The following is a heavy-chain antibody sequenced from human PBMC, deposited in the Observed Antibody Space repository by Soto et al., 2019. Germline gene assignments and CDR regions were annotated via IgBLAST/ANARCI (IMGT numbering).Heavy chain of an antibody. V-gene: IGHV4-34*01. Sequence: SETLSLTCAVYDGSFSGYYWSWIRQPPGKGLEWIGEINHSGSTNYNPSLKSRVTISVDTSKNQFSLKLSSVTAADTAVYYCARDKWLGPFDYWGQGTLVTVSS. CDR1: DGSFSGYY. D-gene: IGHD6-19*01. CDR3: ARDKWLGPFDY. J-gene: IGHJ4*02. CDR2: INHSGST.